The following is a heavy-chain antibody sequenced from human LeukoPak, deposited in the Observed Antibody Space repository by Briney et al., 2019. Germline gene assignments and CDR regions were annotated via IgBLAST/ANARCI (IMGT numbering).Heavy chain of an antibody. V-gene: IGHV1-18*01. CDR3: ARDPPDEYQLLTPPYYYYGMDV. CDR2: ISAYNGNT. D-gene: IGHD2-2*01. J-gene: IGHJ6*02. Sequence: ASVKVSCKASGYTFTSYGISWVRQAPGQGLEWMGWISAYNGNTNYAQKLQGRVTMTTDTSTSTAYMELRSLRSDDTAVYYCARDPPDEYQLLTPPYYYYGMDVWGQGTTVTVSS. CDR1: GYTFTSYG.